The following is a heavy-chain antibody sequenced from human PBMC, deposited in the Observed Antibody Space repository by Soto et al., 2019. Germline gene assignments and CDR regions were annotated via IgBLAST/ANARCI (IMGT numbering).Heavy chain of an antibody. CDR3: AKAYFVWSSEQPYYFHY. Sequence: EVQLLDSGGGLVQPGGSLRLSCAASGFTFSNYAMTWVRQGPGKGLEWVSGISGSGGRSYYADSVKGRFTISRDNSKSTLYLKMNSLRAEDTAVYYCAKAYFVWSSEQPYYFHYWGQGTLVTVSS. CDR1: GFTFSNYA. J-gene: IGHJ4*02. V-gene: IGHV3-23*01. D-gene: IGHD3-16*01. CDR2: ISGSGGRS.